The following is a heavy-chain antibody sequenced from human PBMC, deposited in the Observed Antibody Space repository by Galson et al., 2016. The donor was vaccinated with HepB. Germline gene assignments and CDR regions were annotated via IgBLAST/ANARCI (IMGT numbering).Heavy chain of an antibody. J-gene: IGHJ4*02. Sequence: SETLSLTCAVYGGSFSGYSWSWIRQPPGKGLEWIGEINHSGSTNYNPSLKSRVTISVDTSKNQFSLRLSSVTAADTAVYYCASEGEYCSSTSCSPPGNYWGPGTLVTASS. CDR1: GGSFSGYS. V-gene: IGHV4-34*01. CDR2: INHSGST. CDR3: ASEGEYCSSTSCSPPGNY. D-gene: IGHD2-2*01.